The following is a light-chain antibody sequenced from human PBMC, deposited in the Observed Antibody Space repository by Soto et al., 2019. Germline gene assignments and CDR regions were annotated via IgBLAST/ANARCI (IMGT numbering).Light chain of an antibody. CDR1: SSDIGSNT. J-gene: IGLJ1*01. Sequence: QSVLTQPPSASGTPGQRVTISCSGSSSDIGSNTVSWYQQLPGTAPKLLIYSDNQRPSGVPDRFSGSKSGTSASLAISGLQSEDEADYYCAAWDVRLIGYVFGTGTKVTVL. V-gene: IGLV1-44*01. CDR2: SDN. CDR3: AAWDVRLIGYV.